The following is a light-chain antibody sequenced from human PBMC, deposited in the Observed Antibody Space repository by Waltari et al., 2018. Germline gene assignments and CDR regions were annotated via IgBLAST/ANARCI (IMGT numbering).Light chain of an antibody. V-gene: IGKV3-15*01. CDR2: SAF. CDR1: QSVSSN. CDR3: QQYNDWPPWT. Sequence: EIVMTQSPATLSVSPGDTATLPCRARQSVSSNLAWYQQKPGQAPRLLIYSAFTRATGIPARFSGSVSGTEFTLTITSMQSEDFAVYYCQQYNDWPPWTFGQGTRVEMK. J-gene: IGKJ1*01.